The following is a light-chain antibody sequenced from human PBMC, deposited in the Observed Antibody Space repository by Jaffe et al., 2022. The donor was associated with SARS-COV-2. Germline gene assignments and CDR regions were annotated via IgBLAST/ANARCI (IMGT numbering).Light chain of an antibody. V-gene: IGKV1-5*03. CDR2: KAS. CDR1: QSIGTW. J-gene: IGKJ1*01. Sequence: DIQMTQSPSTLSASVGDRVTITCRASQSIGTWLAWYQQKPGKAPKLLIYKASSLESGVPSRFSGSGSGTEFTLTISSLRPDDFATYYCQQSNSYSTFGQGTKVEIK. CDR3: QQSNSYST.